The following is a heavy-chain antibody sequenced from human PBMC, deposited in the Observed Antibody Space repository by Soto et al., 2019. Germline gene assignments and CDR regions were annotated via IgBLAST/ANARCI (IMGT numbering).Heavy chain of an antibody. V-gene: IGHV3-23*01. CDR2: ISNNGGVT. J-gene: IGHJ4*02. CDR3: AKGHPIVLRSAPIDY. D-gene: IGHD2-2*01. CDR1: GFTFSSYA. Sequence: GGSLRLSCAASGFTFSSYAMRWVRQAPGKGLESVSGISNNGGVTDYADSVKGRFTISRDNSKNLLFLQLSSLRAEDTAVYYCAKGHPIVLRSAPIDYWGQGTLVTVSS.